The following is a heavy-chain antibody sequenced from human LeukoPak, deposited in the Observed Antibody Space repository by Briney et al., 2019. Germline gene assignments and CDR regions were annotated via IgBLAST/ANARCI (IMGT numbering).Heavy chain of an antibody. CDR2: IKSKTDGGTT. CDR3: TTYVGGYGNWGDYYYYYMDV. D-gene: IGHD7-27*01. J-gene: IGHJ6*03. Sequence: GGSLRLSCAASGFTFSNAWMSWVRQAPGKGLKWVGLIKSKTDGGTTDYAAPVKGRFTISRDDSKNTLYLQMNSLNTEDTAMYYCTTYVGGYGNWGDYYYYYMDVWGKGTTVTVSS. V-gene: IGHV3-15*01. CDR1: GFTFSNAW.